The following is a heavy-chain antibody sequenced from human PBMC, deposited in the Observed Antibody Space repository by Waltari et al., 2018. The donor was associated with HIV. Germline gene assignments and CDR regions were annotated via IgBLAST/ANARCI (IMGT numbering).Heavy chain of an antibody. J-gene: IGHJ4*02. V-gene: IGHV4-30-4*01. Sequence: QVQLQESGPGLVKPSQTLSLTCTVSGGPLSSGDYYWNWFRQAPGTGLEWIGYIYYSGSTYYNPSLKSRVAVSLDTSKKQFSLTLSPVTAADTAVYYCARTASGYFDYWGQGTLVTVSS. CDR2: IYYSGST. CDR1: GGPLSSGDYY. D-gene: IGHD3-10*01. CDR3: ARTASGYFDY.